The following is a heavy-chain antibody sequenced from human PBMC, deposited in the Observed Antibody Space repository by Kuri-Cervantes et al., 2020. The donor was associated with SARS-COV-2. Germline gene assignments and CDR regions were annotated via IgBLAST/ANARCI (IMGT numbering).Heavy chain of an antibody. CDR1: GGSISSSSYY. D-gene: IGHD6-6*01. CDR2: IYYSGST. Sequence: SETLSLTCTVSGGSISSSSYYWGWIRQPPGKGLEWIGSIYYSGSTYYNPSLKSRVTISVDTSKNQFSLKLSSVTAADTAVYYCARMYGSIAARPFDYWGQGTLVTVSS. CDR3: ARMYGSIAARPFDY. V-gene: IGHV4-39*01. J-gene: IGHJ4*02.